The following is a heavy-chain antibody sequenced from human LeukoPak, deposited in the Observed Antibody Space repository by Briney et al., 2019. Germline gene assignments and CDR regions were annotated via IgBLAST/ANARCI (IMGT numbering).Heavy chain of an antibody. CDR3: AKDGEKHSITWDFDY. Sequence: GGSLRLSCAASGFTFGSYAMRWVRQAPGKGLEWVSGISGNGGSTNYADSVKGRFTISRDNSKNTLYLQMNSLRAEDTAVYYCAKDGEKHSITWDFDYWGQGTLVTVSS. CDR2: ISGNGGST. CDR1: GFTFGSYA. D-gene: IGHD6-13*01. J-gene: IGHJ4*02. V-gene: IGHV3-23*01.